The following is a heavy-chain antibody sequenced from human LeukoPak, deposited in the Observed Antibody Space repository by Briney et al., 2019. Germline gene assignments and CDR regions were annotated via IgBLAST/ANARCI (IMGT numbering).Heavy chain of an antibody. CDR2: ISYSGST. J-gene: IGHJ6*03. CDR1: GGSISGHY. Sequence: PSETLSLTCTVSGGSISGHYWSWIRQPPGEGLEWIGYISYSGSTNYNPSLKSRVTISIDTSKSQFSLELSSVTAADTAVYHCARYSDYFYYYYMDVWGKGTTVTVSS. CDR3: ARYSDYFYYYYMDV. D-gene: IGHD4-17*01. V-gene: IGHV4-59*11.